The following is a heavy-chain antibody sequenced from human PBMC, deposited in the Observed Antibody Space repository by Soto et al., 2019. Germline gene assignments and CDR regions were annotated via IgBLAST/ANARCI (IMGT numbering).Heavy chain of an antibody. CDR1: GDSVSSKSAA. J-gene: IGHJ5*01. CDR3: TRALSGSYDS. CDR2: TYYRSKWST. D-gene: IGHD1-26*01. V-gene: IGHV6-1*01. Sequence: PSQTLSLTCAISGDSVSSKSAAWNWIRQSPSRGLEWLGRTYYRSKWSTDYAVSVKSRITINSDTSKNQFSLQLNSVTPEDTAVYYCTRALSGSYDSWGQGTRVTVSS.